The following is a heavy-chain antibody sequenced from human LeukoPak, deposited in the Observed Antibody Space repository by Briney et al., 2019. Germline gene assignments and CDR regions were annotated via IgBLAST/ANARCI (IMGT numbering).Heavy chain of an antibody. V-gene: IGHV3-23*01. Sequence: GGSLRLSCAASGFTFSSYAMSWVRQAPGKGLEWVPAISGSGGSTYYADSVKGRFTISRDNSKNTLYLQMNSLRAEDTAVYYCEYSGYATAFDYWGQGTLVTVSS. CDR2: ISGSGGST. CDR1: GFTFSSYA. D-gene: IGHD5-12*01. J-gene: IGHJ4*02. CDR3: EYSGYATAFDY.